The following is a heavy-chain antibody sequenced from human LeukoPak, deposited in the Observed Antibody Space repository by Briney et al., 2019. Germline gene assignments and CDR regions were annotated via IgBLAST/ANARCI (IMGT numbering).Heavy chain of an antibody. CDR3: AKDPYYYGSGSYYD. V-gene: IGHV3-23*01. CDR2: ISGSGGST. J-gene: IGHJ4*02. D-gene: IGHD3-10*01. Sequence: HPGGSLRLSCAASMSWVRQAPGKGLEWVSAISGSGGSTYYADSVKGRFTISRDNSKNTLYLQMNSLRAEDTAVYYCAKDPYYYGSGSYYDWGQGTLVTVSS.